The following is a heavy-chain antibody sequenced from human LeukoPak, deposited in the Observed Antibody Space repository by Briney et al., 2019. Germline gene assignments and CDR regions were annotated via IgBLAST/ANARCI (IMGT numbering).Heavy chain of an antibody. J-gene: IGHJ4*02. Sequence: GGSLRLSCAASGFTFSNFAMNWVRQAPGKGLEWVSTISGSGGITYYADSVKGRFTISRDNSKNTLYLQMNSLRAEGTAVYYCAKARWSGPFYFDYWGQGTLATVSS. CDR3: AKARWSGPFYFDY. CDR2: ISGSGGIT. V-gene: IGHV3-23*01. CDR1: GFTFSNFA. D-gene: IGHD3-3*01.